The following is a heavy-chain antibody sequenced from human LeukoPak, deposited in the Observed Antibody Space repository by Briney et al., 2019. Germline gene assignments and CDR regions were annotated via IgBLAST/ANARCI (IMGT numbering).Heavy chain of an antibody. D-gene: IGHD5-24*01. V-gene: IGHV1-69*05. CDR2: IIPIFGTA. CDR3: ARERDGYNYGVDY. J-gene: IGHJ4*02. Sequence: SVKVSCKASGGTFSSYAISWVRQAPGQGPEWMGRIIPIFGTANYAQKFQGRVTITTDESTSTAYMELSSLRSEDTAVYYCARERDGYNYGVDYWGQGTLVTVSS. CDR1: GGTFSSYA.